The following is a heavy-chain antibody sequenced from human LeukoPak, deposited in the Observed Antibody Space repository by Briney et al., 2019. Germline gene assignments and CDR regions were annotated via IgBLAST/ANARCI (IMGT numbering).Heavy chain of an antibody. CDR2: ISSSSTI. Sequence: PGGSLRLSCAASGFTFSSYSMNWVRQAPGKGLEWVSYISSSSTIYYADSVKGRFTISRDNAKNSLFLQMNSPRAEDTAVYYCARGDSWNSYYYYYMDVWGKGTSVTVSS. J-gene: IGHJ6*03. D-gene: IGHD1-7*01. CDR1: GFTFSSYS. CDR3: ARGDSWNSYYYYYMDV. V-gene: IGHV3-48*04.